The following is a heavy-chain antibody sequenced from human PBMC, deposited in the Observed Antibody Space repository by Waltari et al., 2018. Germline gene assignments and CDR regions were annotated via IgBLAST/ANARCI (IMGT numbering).Heavy chain of an antibody. CDR3: ATMTTVLRGAFDI. D-gene: IGHD4-4*01. Sequence: EVQLVESGGGLVKPGGSLRLSCAASGFTFSSYSMNWVRQAPGKGLGWGSSISSSSSYIYYADSVKGRFTISRDNAKNSLYLQMNSLRAEDTAVYYCATMTTVLRGAFDIWGQGTMVTVSS. V-gene: IGHV3-21*01. CDR1: GFTFSSYS. CDR2: ISSSSSYI. J-gene: IGHJ3*02.